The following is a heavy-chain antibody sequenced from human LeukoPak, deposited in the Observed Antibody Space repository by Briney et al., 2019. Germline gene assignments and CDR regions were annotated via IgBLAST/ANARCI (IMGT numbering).Heavy chain of an antibody. V-gene: IGHV4-39*07. J-gene: IGHJ1*01. CDR1: GGSISSSSYY. CDR3: ARNGNLRYFDWLLYPDPEYFQH. D-gene: IGHD3-9*01. CDR2: IYYSGST. Sequence: PSETLSLTCTVSGGSISSSSYYWGWIRQPPGKGLEWIGSIYYSGSTNYNPSLKSRVTISVDTSKNQFSLKLSSVTAADTAVYYCARNGNLRYFDWLLYPDPEYFQHWGQGTLVTVSS.